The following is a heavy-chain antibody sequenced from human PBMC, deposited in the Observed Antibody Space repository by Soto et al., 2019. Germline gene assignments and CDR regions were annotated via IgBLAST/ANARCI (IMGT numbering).Heavy chain of an antibody. CDR2: IDPSQSYT. V-gene: IGHV5-10-1*01. J-gene: IGHJ3*01. D-gene: IGHD3-16*01. CDR1: GGSIRSYY. Sequence: ETLSLTCTVSGGSIRSYYWSWIRQPPGKGLEWMGRIDPSQSYTNYNPAFQGHVTMSADKSISTAYLQWSSLKASDTAMYYCARHGGPPYDAFDVWGQGTMVTVSS. CDR3: ARHGGPPYDAFDV.